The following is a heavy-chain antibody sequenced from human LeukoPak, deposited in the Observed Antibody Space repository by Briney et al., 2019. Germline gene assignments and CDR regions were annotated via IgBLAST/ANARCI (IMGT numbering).Heavy chain of an antibody. CDR3: ATDYSSIREVIPHFGY. Sequence: GGSLRLSCAASGFTFSDYAMTWVRQAPGKGLEWVAGISGSGDITWYADSVEGRFAISRDNSRNTLFLQMNSLWPEDTAIYYCATDYSSIREVIPHFGYWGQGTLVTVSS. D-gene: IGHD3-10*01. CDR2: ISGSGDIT. V-gene: IGHV3-23*01. J-gene: IGHJ4*02. CDR1: GFTFSDYA.